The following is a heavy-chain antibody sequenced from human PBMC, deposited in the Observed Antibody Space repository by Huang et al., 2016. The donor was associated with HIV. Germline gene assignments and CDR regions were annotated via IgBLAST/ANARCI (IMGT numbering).Heavy chain of an antibody. CDR1: GYTFTSYG. J-gene: IGHJ3*02. CDR2: ISASSGDT. Sequence: QIQLMQSGPALKQPGASVKVYCKASGYTFTSYGITWVRQAPGQGPEWMGWISASSGDTEYAQKFQGRVTLTTDTSTNIAYMELRSLRSDDTAKYYCARDPKYHRIGYYRQRRGIDIWGQVTMVIVSS. V-gene: IGHV1-18*01. D-gene: IGHD3-22*01. CDR3: ARDPKYHRIGYYRQRRGIDI.